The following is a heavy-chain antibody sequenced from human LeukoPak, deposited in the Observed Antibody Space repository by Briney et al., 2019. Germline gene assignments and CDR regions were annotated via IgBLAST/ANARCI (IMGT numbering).Heavy chain of an antibody. V-gene: IGHV3-66*01. D-gene: IGHD3-22*01. CDR3: ARVLHKRNYDSTTYYGY. J-gene: IGHJ4*02. CDR1: GFTVSINS. CDR2: IYSGGNT. Sequence: GGSLRLACTVSGFTVSINSMSWVRQAPGKGLEWVSFIYSGGNTHYSDSVKGRFTISRDNAKNPLYLQMNSLRAEDTAVYYCARVLHKRNYDSTTYYGYWGQGTLVTVSS.